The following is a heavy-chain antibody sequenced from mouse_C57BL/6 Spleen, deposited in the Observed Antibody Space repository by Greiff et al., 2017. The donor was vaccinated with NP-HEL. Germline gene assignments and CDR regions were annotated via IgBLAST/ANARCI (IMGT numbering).Heavy chain of an antibody. J-gene: IGHJ3*01. CDR1: GYTFTSYW. V-gene: IGHV1-69*01. CDR3: ARRDYGSSEGFAY. D-gene: IGHD1-1*01. Sequence: VQLQQPGAELVMPGASVKLSCKASGYTFTSYWMHWVKQRPGQGLEWIGEIDPSDSYTNYNQKFKGKSTLTVDKSSSTAYMQLSSLTSEDSAVYYCARRDYGSSEGFAYWGQGTLVTVSA. CDR2: IDPSDSYT.